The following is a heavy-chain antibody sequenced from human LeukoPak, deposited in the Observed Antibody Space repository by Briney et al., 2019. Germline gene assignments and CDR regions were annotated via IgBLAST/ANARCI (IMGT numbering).Heavy chain of an antibody. Sequence: SVKVSCKASGGTFSSYAISWVRQAPGQGLEWMGRIIPILGIANYAQKFQGRVTITADKSTSTAYMELRSLRSDDTAVYYCAREGLGQLLYFDYWGQGTLVTVSS. CDR1: GGTFSSYA. J-gene: IGHJ4*02. CDR2: IIPILGIA. CDR3: AREGLGQLLYFDY. D-gene: IGHD2-2*02. V-gene: IGHV1-69*04.